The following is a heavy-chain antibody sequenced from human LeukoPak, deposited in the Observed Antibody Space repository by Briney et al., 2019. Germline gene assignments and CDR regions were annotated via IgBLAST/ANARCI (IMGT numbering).Heavy chain of an antibody. Sequence: ASVDASCNASGYTFSDYYIHWVRQAPGQGLECMGWINPNNGGTIFVQKFQGRVNVTRDTHISTVYMELSRLRSGDTAVYYCARDPSYSSGWGSFDYWGQGTLVTVSS. D-gene: IGHD6-19*01. CDR1: GYTFSDYY. J-gene: IGHJ4*02. CDR2: INPNNGGT. CDR3: ARDPSYSSGWGSFDY. V-gene: IGHV1-2*02.